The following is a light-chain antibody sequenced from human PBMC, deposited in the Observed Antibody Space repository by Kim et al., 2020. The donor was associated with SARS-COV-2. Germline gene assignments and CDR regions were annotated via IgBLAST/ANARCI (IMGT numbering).Light chain of an antibody. CDR1: NSNIGRKY. CDR3: ATWDDSVNGRL. V-gene: IGLV1-47*01. J-gene: IGLJ3*02. Sequence: GQRVTSSCSGSNSNIGRKYVYWYQQAPGTAPQLIIYSNNQRPSGVPDRFFGSKSGTSASLAISGLRAEDEADYYCATWDDSVNGRLFGGGTQLTVL. CDR2: SNN.